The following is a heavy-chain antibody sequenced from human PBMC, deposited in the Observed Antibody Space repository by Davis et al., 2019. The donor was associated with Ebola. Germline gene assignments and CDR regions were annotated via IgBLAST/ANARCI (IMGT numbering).Heavy chain of an antibody. V-gene: IGHV3-43D*03. D-gene: IGHD6-6*01. CDR2: ISWNGDTI. Sequence: GVLKISCEASGFTFDDYAMHWVRRAPGMGVEWLSLISWNGDTIYYADSVRGRFIISRDNTKNSVYLQMDGLRPDDSAFYYCARAGLYTASSSWYYDSWGPGTLVTVSS. CDR1: GFTFDDYA. J-gene: IGHJ4*02. CDR3: ARAGLYTASSSWYYDS.